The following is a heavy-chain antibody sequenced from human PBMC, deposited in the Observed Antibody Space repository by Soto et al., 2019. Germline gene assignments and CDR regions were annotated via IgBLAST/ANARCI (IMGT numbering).Heavy chain of an antibody. J-gene: IGHJ4*02. CDR2: ISYDGSNK. D-gene: IGHD6-13*01. CDR3: ARGAQSSWPGLYFDY. Sequence: QVQLVESGGGVVQPGRSLRLSCAASGFTFSSYAMHWVRQAPGKGLAWVAVISYDGSNKYYADSVKGRFTISRDNSKNTLYLQMTSLRAEDTAVYYCARGAQSSWPGLYFDYWGQGTLVTVSS. V-gene: IGHV3-30-3*01. CDR1: GFTFSSYA.